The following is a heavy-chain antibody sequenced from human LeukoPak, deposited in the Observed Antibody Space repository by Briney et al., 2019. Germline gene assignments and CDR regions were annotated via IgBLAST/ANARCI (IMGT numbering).Heavy chain of an antibody. J-gene: IGHJ4*02. D-gene: IGHD1-26*01. Sequence: KTSETLSLTCTVSGDSISGYYWSWVQQPPGKGLEWIGYIYSTGTTNYNPSLKSRVTISVDTSKNQFSLKLSSLTAADTAVYYCARHTTFAYWGQGTLVTVSS. CDR1: GDSISGYY. V-gene: IGHV4-59*08. CDR2: IYSTGTT. CDR3: ARHTTFAY.